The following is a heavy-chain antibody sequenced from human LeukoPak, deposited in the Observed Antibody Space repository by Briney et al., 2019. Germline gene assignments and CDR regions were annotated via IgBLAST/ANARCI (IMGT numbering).Heavy chain of an antibody. CDR2: IYYSGST. Sequence: PSETLSLTCTVSGGSVSSGSYYWSWIRQPPGKGLEWIGYIYYSGSTNYNPSLKSRVTISVDTSKNQFSLKLSSVTAADTAVYYCARALGYCGGDCYHWFDPWGQGTLVTVSS. CDR1: GGSVSSGSYY. D-gene: IGHD2-21*02. J-gene: IGHJ5*02. CDR3: ARALGYCGGDCYHWFDP. V-gene: IGHV4-61*01.